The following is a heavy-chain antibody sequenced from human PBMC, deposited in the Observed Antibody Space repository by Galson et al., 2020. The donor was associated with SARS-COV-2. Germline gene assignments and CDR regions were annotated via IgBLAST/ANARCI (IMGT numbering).Heavy chain of an antibody. V-gene: IGHV3-21*01. J-gene: IGHJ6*02. CDR3: ARDEGISGYNYARLYYGMDV. CDR1: GFPFSTYS. D-gene: IGHD5-18*01. CDR2: ISTSSSYT. Sequence: NSGGSLRLSCAASGFPFSTYSMNWVRQAPGKGLEWVASISTSSSYTYYVDSVKGRFSISRDNPRNSLYLQMNSLRAEDTAVYYCARDEGISGYNYARLYYGMDVWGQGTTVTVSS.